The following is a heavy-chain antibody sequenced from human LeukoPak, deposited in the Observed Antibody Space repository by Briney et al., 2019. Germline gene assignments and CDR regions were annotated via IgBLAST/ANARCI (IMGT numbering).Heavy chain of an antibody. J-gene: IGHJ5*02. CDR1: GYTFTSYY. Sequence: PLASVKVSCKASGYTFTSYYLHWVRQAPGQGLEWMGIINPSAGSTNYAQKFQGRVTMTRDMSTSTVYMELSSLRSEDTAVYYCAGEGRYYDTSALNAVNWFDPWGQGTLVTVSS. V-gene: IGHV1-46*01. CDR3: AGEGRYYDTSALNAVNWFDP. D-gene: IGHD3-22*01. CDR2: INPSAGST.